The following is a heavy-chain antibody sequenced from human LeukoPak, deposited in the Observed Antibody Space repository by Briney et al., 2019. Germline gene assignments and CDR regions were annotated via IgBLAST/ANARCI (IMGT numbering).Heavy chain of an antibody. J-gene: IGHJ6*03. CDR3: ARVGSKYYYYYMDV. Sequence: GGSLRLSCAASGFTVSSNYMSWVRQAPGKGLEWVSVIYSGGSTFYADSVKGRFTISRHNSKNTLYLQMNSLRPEDTALYYCARVGSKYYYYYMDVWGKGTTVTVSS. CDR1: GFTVSSNY. D-gene: IGHD3-16*01. CDR2: IYSGGST. V-gene: IGHV3-53*04.